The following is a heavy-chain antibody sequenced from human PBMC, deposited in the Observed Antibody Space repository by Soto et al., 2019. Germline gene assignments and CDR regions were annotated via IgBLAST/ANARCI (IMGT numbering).Heavy chain of an antibody. D-gene: IGHD2-15*01. Sequence: QVQLQESGPGLVKPSQTLSLTCTVSGGSISSGGYYWSWIRQHPGKGLEWIGYIYYSGSTYYNPSLKSRVTISVDTSKNQFSLKLSSVTAADTAVYYCARGLGYCSGGSCYLTLLGVSVYFDYWGQGTLVTVSS. CDR3: ARGLGYCSGGSCYLTLLGVSVYFDY. CDR1: GGSISSGGYY. CDR2: IYYSGST. V-gene: IGHV4-31*03. J-gene: IGHJ4*02.